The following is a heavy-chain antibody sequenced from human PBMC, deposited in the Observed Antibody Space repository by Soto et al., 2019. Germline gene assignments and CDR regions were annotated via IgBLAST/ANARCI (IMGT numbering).Heavy chain of an antibody. J-gene: IGHJ6*03. CDR3: ASLTKGSGSFVDYYYYYYMDV. CDR2: IYYIGST. Sequence: SETLSLTCTVSGGSISSYYWSWIRQPPGKGLEWIGYIYYIGSTNYNPSLKSRVTISVDTSKNQFSLKLSSVTAADTAVYYCASLTKGSGSFVDYYYYYYMDVWGQGTTVTVSS. V-gene: IGHV4-59*01. D-gene: IGHD3-10*01. CDR1: GGSISSYY.